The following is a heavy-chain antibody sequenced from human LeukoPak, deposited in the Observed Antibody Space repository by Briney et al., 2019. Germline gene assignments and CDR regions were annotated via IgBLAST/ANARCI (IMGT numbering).Heavy chain of an antibody. CDR1: GGSISSGGYS. J-gene: IGHJ4*02. CDR3: ARDNYYDSSGFDY. V-gene: IGHV4-30-2*01. D-gene: IGHD3-22*01. CDR2: IYHSGST. Sequence: SETLSLTCTVSGGSISSGGYSWSWIRQPPGKGLEWIGYIYHSGSTYYNPSLKSRVTISVDRSKNQFALKLSSVTAADTAVYYCARDNYYDSSGFDYWGQGTLVTVSS.